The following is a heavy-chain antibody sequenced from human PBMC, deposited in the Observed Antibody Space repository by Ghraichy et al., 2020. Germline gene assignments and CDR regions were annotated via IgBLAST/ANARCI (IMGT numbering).Heavy chain of an antibody. CDR3: ARETGSRYCSGGSCYSYNWFDP. CDR2: IWYDGSNK. Sequence: GGSLRLSCAASGFTFSSYGMHWVRQAPGKGLESVAVIWYDGSNKYYADSVKGRFTISRDNSKNTLYLQMNSLRAEDTAVYYCARETGSRYCSGGSCYSYNWFDPGGQGTLVTVSS. V-gene: IGHV3-33*01. J-gene: IGHJ5*02. CDR1: GFTFSSYG. D-gene: IGHD2-15*01.